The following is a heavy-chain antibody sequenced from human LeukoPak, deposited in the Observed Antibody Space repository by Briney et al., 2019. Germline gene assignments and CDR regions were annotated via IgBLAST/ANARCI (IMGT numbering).Heavy chain of an antibody. J-gene: IGHJ4*02. Sequence: GGSLRLSCAASAFTFDDYDMSWVRQPPGKGLEWVTGINWNGGSTGYADSVKGRFTISRDIAKNSLYLQMNSLRAEDTALYYCARGYCSGNTCFPFDYWGQGTLVTVSS. CDR1: AFTFDDYD. D-gene: IGHD2-15*01. V-gene: IGHV3-20*04. CDR3: ARGYCSGNTCFPFDY. CDR2: INWNGGST.